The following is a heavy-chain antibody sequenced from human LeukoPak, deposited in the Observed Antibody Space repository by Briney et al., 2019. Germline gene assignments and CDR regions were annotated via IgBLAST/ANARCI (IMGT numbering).Heavy chain of an antibody. D-gene: IGHD6-19*01. CDR2: INPNSGGT. CDR1: GYTFTGYY. J-gene: IGHJ6*04. V-gene: IGHV1-2*02. Sequence: ASVKVSCKTFGYTFTGYYMHWVRQAPGQGLEWMGWINPNSGGTNYAQKFQGRVTMTRDTSISTAYMELSRLRSDDTAVYYCAGNTAVAGSPQGLPSLDVWGKGTTVTVSS. CDR3: AGNTAVAGSPQGLPSLDV.